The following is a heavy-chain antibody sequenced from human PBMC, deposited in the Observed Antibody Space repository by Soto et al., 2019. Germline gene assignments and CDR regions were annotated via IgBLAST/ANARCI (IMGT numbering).Heavy chain of an antibody. CDR1: GFTFSSYW. V-gene: IGHV3-74*01. CDR3: ARARGYCSGGSCYSHWFDP. D-gene: IGHD2-15*01. J-gene: IGHJ5*02. Sequence: GGSLRLSCAASGFTFSSYWMHWVRQAPGKGLVWVSRINSDGSSTSYADSVKGRFTISRDNAKNTLYLQMNSLRAEDTAVYYCARARGYCSGGSCYSHWFDPWGQGTLVTVSS. CDR2: INSDGSST.